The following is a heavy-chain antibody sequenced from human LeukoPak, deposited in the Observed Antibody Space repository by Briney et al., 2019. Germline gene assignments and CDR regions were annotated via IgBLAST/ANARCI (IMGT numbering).Heavy chain of an antibody. CDR2: ISATGGST. D-gene: IGHD1-26*01. CDR1: GFTFSSYA. CDR3: AKDSGSYSYFDY. J-gene: IGHJ4*02. Sequence: GGSLRLSCAASGFTFSSYAMSWVRQAPGKWLEWVSSISATGGSTYYADSVRGRFTISRDSSKNTLYLQMNSLRAADTAVYYCAKDSGSYSYFDYWGQGTLVTVSS. V-gene: IGHV3-23*01.